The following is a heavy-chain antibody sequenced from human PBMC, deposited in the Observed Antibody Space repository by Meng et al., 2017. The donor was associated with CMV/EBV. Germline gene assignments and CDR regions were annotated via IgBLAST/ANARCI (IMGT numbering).Heavy chain of an antibody. J-gene: IGHJ4*02. CDR3: ARQGGASTTTGVF. V-gene: IGHV4-39*01. CDR1: GGSSSSSSDY. CDR2: PYYTGST. D-gene: IGHD1-26*01. Sequence: SETLSLTCTVSGGSSSSSSDYWGWVRQPPVQGFEWFGSPYYTGSTYYNSSLGSRVTMSVDTSRSQFSLKLSSVTAADTAVYYCARQGGASTTTGVFWGPGILVTVSS.